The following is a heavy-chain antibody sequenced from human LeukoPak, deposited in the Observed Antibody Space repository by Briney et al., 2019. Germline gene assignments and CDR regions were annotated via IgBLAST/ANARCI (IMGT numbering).Heavy chain of an antibody. CDR2: IYYSGST. J-gene: IGHJ4*02. V-gene: IGHV4-59*08. CDR3: ARQSWSSSWSYYSDH. Sequence: SQTLSLTCTVSGGSISSYYWSWIRQPPGKGLEWIGYIYYSGSTNYNPSLKSRVAISVDTSKNQFSLKLSSVTAADTAVYYCARQSWSSSWSYYSDHWGQGTLVTVSS. D-gene: IGHD6-13*01. CDR1: GGSISSYY.